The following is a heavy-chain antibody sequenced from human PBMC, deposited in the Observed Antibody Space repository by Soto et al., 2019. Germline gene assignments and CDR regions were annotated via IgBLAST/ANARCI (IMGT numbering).Heavy chain of an antibody. CDR3: ARNGSYYDFWSGYYFGGGMDV. J-gene: IGHJ6*02. CDR1: GGSFSGYY. V-gene: IGHV4-34*01. Sequence: QVQLQQWGAGLLKPSETLSLTCAVYGGSFSGYYWSWIRQPPGKGLEWIGEINHSGSTNYNPSLKNRVTISVVTSKNQFSLKLSSVTAADTAVYYCARNGSYYDFWSGYYFGGGMDVWGQGTTVTVSS. D-gene: IGHD3-3*01. CDR2: INHSGST.